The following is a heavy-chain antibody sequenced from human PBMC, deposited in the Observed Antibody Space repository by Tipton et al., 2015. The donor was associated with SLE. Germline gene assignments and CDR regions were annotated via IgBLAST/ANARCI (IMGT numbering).Heavy chain of an antibody. J-gene: IGHJ6*02. CDR3: ARNLGSYYGMDV. D-gene: IGHD3-16*01. V-gene: IGHV3-30*04. Sequence: SLRLSCAASGFTFSSYTMHWVRQAPGKGLEWVAVVSYGGSNKYYADSVKGRFTISRDNSKNTLYLQMNSLRAEDTAVYYCARNLGSYYGMDVWGQGTTVTVSS. CDR2: VSYGGSNK. CDR1: GFTFSSYT.